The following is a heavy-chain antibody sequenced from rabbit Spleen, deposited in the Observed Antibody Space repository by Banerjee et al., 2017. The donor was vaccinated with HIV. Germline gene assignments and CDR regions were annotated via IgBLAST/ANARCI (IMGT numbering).Heavy chain of an antibody. J-gene: IGHJ6*01. D-gene: IGHD8-1*01. CDR2: IAGSSSGFT. CDR3: ARDTGSSFSSYGMDL. V-gene: IGHV1S40*01. CDR1: GFSFSSSDY. Sequence: QSLEESGGGLVQPEGSLALTCKASGFSFSSSDYICWVRQAPGKGLECISCIAGSSSGFTYSATWAKGRFTISKTSSTTVTLQMTSLTAADTATYFCARDTGSSFSSYGMDLWGQGTLVTVS.